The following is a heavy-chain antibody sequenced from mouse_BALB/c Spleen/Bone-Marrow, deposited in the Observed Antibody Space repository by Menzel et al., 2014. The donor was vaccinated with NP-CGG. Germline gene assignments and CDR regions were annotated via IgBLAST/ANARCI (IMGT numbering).Heavy chain of an antibody. V-gene: IGHV1-20*02. J-gene: IGHJ4*01. CDR1: GYSFTGYF. Sequence: EVKLVESGPELVKPGASVKISCKASGYSFTGYFMNWVMQSHGKSLEWIGRINPYNGDTFYNQKFKGKATLTVDKSSSTAHMELRSLASEDSAVYYCAREGYYYGSSYGNAMDYWGQGTSVTVSS. CDR2: INPYNGDT. D-gene: IGHD1-1*01. CDR3: AREGYYYGSSYGNAMDY.